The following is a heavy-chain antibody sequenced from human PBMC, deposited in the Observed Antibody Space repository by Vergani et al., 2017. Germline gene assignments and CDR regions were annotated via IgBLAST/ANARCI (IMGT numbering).Heavy chain of an antibody. Sequence: VQLLESGGGLVQPGGSLRLSCAASGFTFSSYAMSWVRQAPGKGLEWVSTISATVGSTYYADSVKGRFTISRDNAKNSLYLQMNSLRAEDTAVYYCAKDLSLSLPAHFDYWGQRILVTVSS. J-gene: IGHJ4*02. CDR1: GFTFSSYA. CDR2: ISATVGST. V-gene: IGHV3-23*01. CDR3: AKDLSLSLPAHFDY.